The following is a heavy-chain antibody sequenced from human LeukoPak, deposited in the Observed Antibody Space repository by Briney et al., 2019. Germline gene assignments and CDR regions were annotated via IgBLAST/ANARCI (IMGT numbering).Heavy chain of an antibody. V-gene: IGHV3-23*01. CDR3: AKLPTPSSYYYDSSGLH. Sequence: GGSLRLSCAASGFTFSSYAMCWVRQAPGKGLEWVSAISGSGGSTYYADSVKGRFTISRDNSKNTLYLQMNSLRAEDTAVYYCAKLPTPSSYYYDSSGLHWGQGTLVTVSS. CDR2: ISGSGGST. D-gene: IGHD3-22*01. CDR1: GFTFSSYA. J-gene: IGHJ1*01.